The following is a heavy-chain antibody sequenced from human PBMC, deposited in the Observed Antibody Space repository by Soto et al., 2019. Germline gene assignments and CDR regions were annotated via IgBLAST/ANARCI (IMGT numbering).Heavy chain of an antibody. CDR3: ASSITIYGNYYYGMDV. J-gene: IGHJ6*02. CDR1: GFTVSSNY. D-gene: IGHD3-3*01. Sequence: GGSLRLSCAASGFTVSSNYMSWVRQAPGKGLEWVSVIYSGGSTYYADSVKGRFTISRDNSKNTLYLQMNSLRAEDTAVYYCASSITIYGNYYYGMDVWGQGTTVTVSS. CDR2: IYSGGST. V-gene: IGHV3-66*01.